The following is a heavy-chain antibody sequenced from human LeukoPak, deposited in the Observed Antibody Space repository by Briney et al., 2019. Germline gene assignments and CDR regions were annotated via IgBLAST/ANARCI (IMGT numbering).Heavy chain of an antibody. CDR3: ARDFRRHYDSGGYSHFDY. CDR1: GGTFSSYA. J-gene: IGHJ4*02. CDR2: IIPIFGIT. Sequence: ASVTVSCKASGGTFSSYAINWVRQAPGQGLEWMERIIPIFGITNYAQKLQGRVTITADKSTSTAYMELSSLRSEDTAVYYCARDFRRHYDSGGYSHFDYWGQGTLVTVSS. V-gene: IGHV1-69*04. D-gene: IGHD3-22*01.